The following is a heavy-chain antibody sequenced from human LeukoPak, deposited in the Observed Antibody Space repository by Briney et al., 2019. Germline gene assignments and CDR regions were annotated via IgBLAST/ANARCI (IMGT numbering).Heavy chain of an antibody. J-gene: IGHJ4*02. CDR1: GGSISSGSYY. D-gene: IGHD6-6*01. V-gene: IGHV4-61*02. CDR2: IYTSGST. CDR3: ARDRSVGVLPAPPFDF. Sequence: SQTLSLTCTVSGGSISSGSYYWSWIRQPAGKGLEWIGRIYTSGSTNYNPSLESRVTISVDTSKNHFSLKLSSVTAADTAVYYCARDRSVGVLPAPPFDFWGQGTLVTVSS.